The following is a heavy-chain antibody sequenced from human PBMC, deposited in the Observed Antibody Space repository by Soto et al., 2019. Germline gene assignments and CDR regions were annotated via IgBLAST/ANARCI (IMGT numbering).Heavy chain of an antibody. CDR2: IYHSGST. J-gene: IGHJ4*02. D-gene: IGHD1-26*01. CDR1: GGSISSRNW. V-gene: IGHV4-4*02. CDR3: ARVAIVGATLSHFDY. Sequence: QVQLQESGPGLVKPSGTLSLTCAVSGGSISSRNWWSWVRQPPGKGLEWIGGIYHSGSTNYNPSLKSRVTISVDKSKNQFCLELSSVTAADTAVYYCARVAIVGATLSHFDYWGQGTLGTVSS.